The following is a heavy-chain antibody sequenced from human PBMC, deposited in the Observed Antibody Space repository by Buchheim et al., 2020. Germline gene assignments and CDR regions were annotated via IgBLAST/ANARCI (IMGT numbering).Heavy chain of an antibody. V-gene: IGHV3-30*03. Sequence: QVQLVESGGGVVQPGRSLRLSCAASGFTFNIYVMHWVRQAPGKGLEWVAFISHDGSDKKYADSVKGRFTISRDNSKNTLYVEMNSLRDEDTAVYYCAAGTDGWLLGYWGQGT. CDR1: GFTFNIYV. CDR2: ISHDGSDK. D-gene: IGHD5-24*01. CDR3: AAGTDGWLLGY. J-gene: IGHJ4*02.